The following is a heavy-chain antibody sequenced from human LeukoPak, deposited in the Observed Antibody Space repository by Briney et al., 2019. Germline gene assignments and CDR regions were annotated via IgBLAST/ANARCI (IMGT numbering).Heavy chain of an antibody. V-gene: IGHV3-21*01. CDR3: ARAQNGVYFDY. Sequence: GGSLRLSCAASGFTFSRYNMNWARQPPGKGLEWVSSISSSSSYIYYADSVKGRFTISRDNAKNSLYLQMNSLRAEDTAVYYCARAQNGVYFDYWGQGTLVTVSS. D-gene: IGHD2-8*01. J-gene: IGHJ4*01. CDR2: ISSSSSYI. CDR1: GFTFSRYN.